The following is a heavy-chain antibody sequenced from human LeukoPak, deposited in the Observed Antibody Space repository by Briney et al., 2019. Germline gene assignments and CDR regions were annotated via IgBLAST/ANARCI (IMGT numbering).Heavy chain of an antibody. V-gene: IGHV3-30*18. Sequence: GGSLRLSCAASGFTFSTYGMHWVRQAPGKGLEWVAVMSYDGSDKYYADSVKGRFTISRDNSKNTLYLQMNSLRVEDTAVYYCAKADCSTTSCYFDPWGQGTLVTVSS. CDR3: AKADCSTTSCYFDP. CDR2: MSYDGSDK. D-gene: IGHD2-2*01. J-gene: IGHJ5*02. CDR1: GFTFSTYG.